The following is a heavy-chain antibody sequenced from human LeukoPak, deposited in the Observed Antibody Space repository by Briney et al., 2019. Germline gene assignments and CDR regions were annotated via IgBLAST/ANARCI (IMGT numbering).Heavy chain of an antibody. Sequence: SETLSLTCTVSGSISRGGYYWSWIRQSPGRGLEWLGFIHYTGSTSYNPSLKSRVTISIDTSKNQSSLKLTSVTAADTALYFCARDEISATMSAWGQGTLVTVSS. CDR3: ARDEISATMSA. D-gene: IGHD3-22*01. CDR2: IHYTGST. V-gene: IGHV4-31*03. CDR1: GSISRGGYY. J-gene: IGHJ4*02.